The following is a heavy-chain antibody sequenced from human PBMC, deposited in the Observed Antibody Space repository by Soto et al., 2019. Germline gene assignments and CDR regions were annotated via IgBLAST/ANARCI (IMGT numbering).Heavy chain of an antibody. CDR1: GFTVSSNY. CDR2: IYSGGST. V-gene: IGHV3-66*01. D-gene: IGHD1-26*01. CDR3: VRDGTLDYYYYCMDV. J-gene: IGHJ6*03. Sequence: EVQLVESGGGLVQPGGSLRLSCAASGFTVSSNYMSWVRQAPGKGLEWVSVIYSGGSTYYADSVKGRFTISRDNSKNTLYLQMNSLRAEDTAVYYCVRDGTLDYYYYCMDVWGKGTTVTVSS.